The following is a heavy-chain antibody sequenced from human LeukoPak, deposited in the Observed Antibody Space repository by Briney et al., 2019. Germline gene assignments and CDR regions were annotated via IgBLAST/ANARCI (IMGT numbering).Heavy chain of an antibody. CDR1: EFTLSSFG. J-gene: IGHJ6*02. D-gene: IGHD3-10*01. Sequence: PGGSLRLSCAASEFTLSSFGMNWVRQAPGKGLEWVSYIGTTTSTVYYADSVKGRFTISRDNAKNSLYLQMNSLRAEDTAVYYCARKGFVGYYGSGSYNYYYGMDVWGQGTTVTVSS. CDR3: ARKGFVGYYGSGSYNYYYGMDV. V-gene: IGHV3-48*04. CDR2: IGTTTSTV.